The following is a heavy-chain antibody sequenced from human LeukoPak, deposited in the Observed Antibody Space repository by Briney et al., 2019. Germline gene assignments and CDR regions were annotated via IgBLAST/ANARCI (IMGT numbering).Heavy chain of an antibody. Sequence: SVKVSCKASGGTFSSYAISWVRQAPGQGLEWMGGIIPIFGTANYAQKFQGRVTITADKSTSTAYMELSSLRSEDTAVYYCARDLSYSSSWYLPQLNYYYYMDVWGKGTTVTISS. J-gene: IGHJ6*03. D-gene: IGHD6-13*01. CDR2: IIPIFGTA. CDR1: GGTFSSYA. V-gene: IGHV1-69*06. CDR3: ARDLSYSSSWYLPQLNYYYYMDV.